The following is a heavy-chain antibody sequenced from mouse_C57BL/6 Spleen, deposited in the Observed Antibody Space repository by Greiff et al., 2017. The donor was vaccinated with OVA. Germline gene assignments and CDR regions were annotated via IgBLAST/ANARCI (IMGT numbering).Heavy chain of an antibody. CDR3: ARQRHSSAWFAY. Sequence: VQLQQSGAELVRPGASVKLSCKASGYTFTDYYINWVKQRPGQGLEWIARIYPGSGNTYYNEKFKGKATLTAEKSSSPAYMQLSSLTSEDSAVYFCARQRHSSAWFAYWGQGTLVTVSA. CDR2: IYPGSGNT. J-gene: IGHJ3*01. D-gene: IGHD1-1*01. CDR1: GYTFTDYY. V-gene: IGHV1-76*01.